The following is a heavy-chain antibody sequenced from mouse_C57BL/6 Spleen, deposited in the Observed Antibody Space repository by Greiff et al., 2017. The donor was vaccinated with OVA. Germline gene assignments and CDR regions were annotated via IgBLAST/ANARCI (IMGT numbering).Heavy chain of an antibody. V-gene: IGHV1-62-2*01. J-gene: IGHJ3*01. CDR3: ARHEDGYYISLFAY. Sequence: QVQLQQSGAELVKPGASVKVSCKASGYTFTSYWMHWVKQRPGQGLEWIGWFYPGSGSIKYNEKFKDKATLTADKSSSTVYMELSRLTSEDSAVYFCARHEDGYYISLFAYWGQGTLVTVSA. D-gene: IGHD2-3*01. CDR1: GYTFTSYW. CDR2: FYPGSGSI.